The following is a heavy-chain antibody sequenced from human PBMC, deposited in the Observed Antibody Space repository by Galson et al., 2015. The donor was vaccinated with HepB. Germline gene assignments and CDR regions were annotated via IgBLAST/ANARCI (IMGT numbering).Heavy chain of an antibody. CDR1: GDSVSSNSAA. CDR3: ARGFSSTWYHLSWFDP. Sequence: CAISGDSVSSNSAAWNWIRQSPSRGVEWLGRTYYKSEWYNDYALAVKSRITINPDTSKNQFYLQLNSVTPEDTAVYYCARGFSSTWYHLSWFDPWGQGTLVIVSS. J-gene: IGHJ5*02. CDR2: TYYKSEWYN. V-gene: IGHV6-1*01. D-gene: IGHD6-13*01.